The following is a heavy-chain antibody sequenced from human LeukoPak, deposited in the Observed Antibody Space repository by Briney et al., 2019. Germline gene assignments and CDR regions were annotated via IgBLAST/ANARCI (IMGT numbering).Heavy chain of an antibody. J-gene: IGHJ4*02. CDR3: ATGGSREQKSDY. CDR2: IIPIFGTA. Sequence: SVKVSCKASGGTFISYAISWVRQASGQGLEWMGGIIPIFGTANYAQKFQGRVTITADESTSTAYMELSSLRSEDTAVYYCATGGSREQKSDYWGQGTLVTVSS. CDR1: GGTFISYA. D-gene: IGHD2-15*01. V-gene: IGHV1-69*13.